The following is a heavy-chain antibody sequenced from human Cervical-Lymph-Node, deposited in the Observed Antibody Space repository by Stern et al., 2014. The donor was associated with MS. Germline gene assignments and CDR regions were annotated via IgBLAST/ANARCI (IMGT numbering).Heavy chain of an antibody. CDR2: ISAYNGNT. Sequence: VQLVQSGAEVKKPGASVKVSCKASGYTFTSYGISWVRQAPGQGLEWMGWISAYNGNTNYAQKLQGRVTMTTDTSTSTAYMELRSLRSDDTAVYYCARDRQRWLQDYYYYGMDVWGQWTTVTVSS. CDR3: ARDRQRWLQDYYYYGMDV. V-gene: IGHV1-18*04. CDR1: GYTFTSYG. D-gene: IGHD5-24*01. J-gene: IGHJ6*02.